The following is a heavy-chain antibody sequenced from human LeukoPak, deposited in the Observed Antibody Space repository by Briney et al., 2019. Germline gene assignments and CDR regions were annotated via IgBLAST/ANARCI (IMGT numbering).Heavy chain of an antibody. CDR2: IKQDGSEK. V-gene: IGHV3-7*03. CDR1: GFTFSSYW. CDR3: ARGRERYTFDY. Sequence: GGSLRLSCAASGFTFSSYWMSWVRQAPGKGLEWVANIKQDGSEKYYVDSGKGRFTISRDNAKNSLYLQMNSLRAEDTAVYYCARGRERYTFDYWGQGTLVTVSS. D-gene: IGHD1-26*01. J-gene: IGHJ4*02.